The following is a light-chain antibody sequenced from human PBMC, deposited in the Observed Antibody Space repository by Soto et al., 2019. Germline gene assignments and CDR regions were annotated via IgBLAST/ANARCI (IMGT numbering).Light chain of an antibody. J-gene: IGKJ2*01. CDR3: QQYGSSPYT. V-gene: IGKV3-20*01. Sequence: EVALTQSPGTLCLSPGERATLSCRASQTIISIYLAWYQQKPGQAPRLLIYAASSRATGIQARFSGIGSGTAFTLPISRLEPEDFAVYYCQQYGSSPYTFGPGQRWRS. CDR1: QTIISIY. CDR2: AAS.